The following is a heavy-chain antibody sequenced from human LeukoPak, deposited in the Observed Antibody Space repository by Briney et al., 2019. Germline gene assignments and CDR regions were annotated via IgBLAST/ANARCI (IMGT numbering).Heavy chain of an antibody. CDR3: ARGAIQLWLPGPPSY. CDR2: IIPIFGTA. CDR1: GYTFTSYG. Sequence: GASVKVSCKASGYTFTSYGISWVRQAPGQGLEWMGGIIPIFGTANYAQKFQGRVTITTDESTSTAYMELSSLRSEDTAVYYCARGAIQLWLPGPPSYWGQGTLVTVSS. D-gene: IGHD5-18*01. V-gene: IGHV1-69*05. J-gene: IGHJ4*02.